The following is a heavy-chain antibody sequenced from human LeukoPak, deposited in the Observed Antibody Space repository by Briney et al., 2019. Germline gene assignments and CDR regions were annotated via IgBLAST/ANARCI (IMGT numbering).Heavy chain of an antibody. V-gene: IGHV5-51*01. Sequence: GASLQISCVGSGSIFTSYWIGWARPLPGKGLEWMGIIFPGDSDTTYSPSFQGQVTISADKSTSTAYLQWSRLQAADTTMYYCARHASYYYILAGLSCDPWGQGTLDSVSS. D-gene: IGHD3-9*01. CDR1: GSIFTSYW. CDR2: IFPGDSDT. J-gene: IGHJ5*02. CDR3: ARHASYYYILAGLSCDP.